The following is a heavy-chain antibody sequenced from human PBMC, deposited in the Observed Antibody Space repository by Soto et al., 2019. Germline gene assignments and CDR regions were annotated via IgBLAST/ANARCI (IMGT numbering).Heavy chain of an antibody. Sequence: PGGSLRLSCVASGFSFSEYTLSWVRQAPGKGLDWVANIKQDGSEKYYVDSVKGRFTISRDNAKNSLYLQMNSLRAEDTAVYYCARDKNWNYLYYYYGMDVWGQGTTVTVSS. J-gene: IGHJ6*02. D-gene: IGHD1-7*01. CDR1: GFSFSEYT. CDR2: IKQDGSEK. CDR3: ARDKNWNYLYYYYGMDV. V-gene: IGHV3-7*03.